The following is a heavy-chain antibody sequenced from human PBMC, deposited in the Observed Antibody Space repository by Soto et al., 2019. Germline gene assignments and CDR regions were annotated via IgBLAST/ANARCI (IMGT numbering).Heavy chain of an antibody. CDR2: IRSKANSYAS. V-gene: IGHV3-73*01. Sequence: EVQLVESGGGLVQPGGSLKVSCAASGFTFSGSAMHWVRQASGKGLEWVGRIRSKANSYASAYAASVKGRFTISRDDSKNTAYLQMNSLKTEDTAVYYCTMTGTDVWGQGTTVTVSS. CDR3: TMTGTDV. J-gene: IGHJ6*02. CDR1: GFTFSGSA.